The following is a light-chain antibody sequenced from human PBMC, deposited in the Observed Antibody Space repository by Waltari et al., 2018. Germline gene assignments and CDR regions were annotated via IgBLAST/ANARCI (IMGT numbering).Light chain of an antibody. Sequence: IVVTQSPLSLPVTPGEPASIICRSSPSLLHSNGNNYLDWYQQKPGQSPHLLFYLGSNRASRVPERFRGSRSGTDVTLRCSTVKAKGVGGYYGMTSLQALGKFDQGTKVEIK. J-gene: IGKJ1*01. V-gene: IGKV2-28*01. CDR3: MTSLQALGK. CDR1: PSLLHSNGNNY. CDR2: LGS.